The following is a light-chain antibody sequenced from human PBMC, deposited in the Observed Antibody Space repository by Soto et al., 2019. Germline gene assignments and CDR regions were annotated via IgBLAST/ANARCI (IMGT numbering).Light chain of an antibody. CDR3: QQYNKWPPIT. Sequence: IVMTQSPATLSVSPGERATLSCRASRGISSNLAWYQQKPGQAPRPLIYDASTRASGCPSRFSGSGSGTEFTLTISSLQSEDFAVYYCQQYNKWPPITFGQGTRLEIK. J-gene: IGKJ5*01. CDR2: DAS. V-gene: IGKV3-15*01. CDR1: RGISSN.